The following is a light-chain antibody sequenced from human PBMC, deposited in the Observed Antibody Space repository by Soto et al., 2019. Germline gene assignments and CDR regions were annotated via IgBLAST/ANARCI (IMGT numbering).Light chain of an antibody. CDR3: QLYGTSPKP. CDR1: QTVSSNY. J-gene: IGKJ1*01. Sequence: ELVLSQSPGTLSLSPGERATLSCRASQTVSSNYLAWYQQKPGQAPRLLIYAASTRATGIPDRFSGSGSGTDFTLSISRLEPEDFAVYYYQLYGTSPKPFGQGTKVDIK. V-gene: IGKV3-20*01. CDR2: AAS.